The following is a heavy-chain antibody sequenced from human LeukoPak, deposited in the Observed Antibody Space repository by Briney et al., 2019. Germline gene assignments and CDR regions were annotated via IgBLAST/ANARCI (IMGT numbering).Heavy chain of an antibody. CDR2: INSDGSST. Sequence: PGGSLRLSCAASGFTFSSYWMHWVRQAPGKGLVWVSRINSDGSSTSYADSVKGRFTISRDNAKNTLYLQMNSLRAEDTAVYHCILLGDYYYYMDVWGKGTTVTISS. CDR1: GFTFSSYW. V-gene: IGHV3-74*01. D-gene: IGHD2-15*01. J-gene: IGHJ6*03. CDR3: ILLGDYYYYMDV.